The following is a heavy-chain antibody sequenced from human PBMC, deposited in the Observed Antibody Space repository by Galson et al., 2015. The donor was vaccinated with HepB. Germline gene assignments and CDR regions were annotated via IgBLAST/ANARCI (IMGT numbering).Heavy chain of an antibody. CDR2: INPNSGGT. CDR1: GYTFTGYY. V-gene: IGHV1-2*02. CDR3: ARVIAYCGGDCYPGPGRYYYYYYMDV. D-gene: IGHD2-21*01. Sequence: SVKVSCKASGYTFTGYYMHWVRPAPGQGLEWMGWINPNSGGTNYAQKFQGRVAMTRDTSISTAYMELSRLRSDDTAVYYCARVIAYCGGDCYPGPGRYYYYYYMDVWGKGTTVTVSS. J-gene: IGHJ6*03.